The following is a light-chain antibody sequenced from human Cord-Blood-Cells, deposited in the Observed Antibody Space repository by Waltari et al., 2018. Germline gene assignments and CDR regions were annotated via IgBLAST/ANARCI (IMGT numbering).Light chain of an antibody. V-gene: IGKV1-8*01. CDR1: QGISSY. Sequence: AIRITQPPPPLPAPTGDRVTITCRASQGISSYLAWYQQKPGKAPKILIYAASTLQSGVPSRCSGSGSGTDFSLTISCLQSEDLATYYCQQDYSYPCTCGQGTKLEIK. CDR2: AAS. J-gene: IGKJ2*02. CDR3: QQDYSYPCT.